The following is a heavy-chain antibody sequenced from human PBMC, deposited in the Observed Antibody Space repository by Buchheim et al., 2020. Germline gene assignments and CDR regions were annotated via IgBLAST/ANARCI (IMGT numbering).Heavy chain of an antibody. D-gene: IGHD3-10*01. J-gene: IGHJ4*02. Sequence: QVQLVQSGAEVKKPGASVKVSCKASGYTFTSYYMHWVRQAPGQGLEWMGIINPSGGSTNYAQKFQGRVTITADKSTSTAYMELSSLRSEDTAVYYCARVGYYGSGSYYRGYWGQGTL. CDR3: ARVGYYGSGSYYRGY. V-gene: IGHV1-46*01. CDR1: GYTFTSYY. CDR2: INPSGGST.